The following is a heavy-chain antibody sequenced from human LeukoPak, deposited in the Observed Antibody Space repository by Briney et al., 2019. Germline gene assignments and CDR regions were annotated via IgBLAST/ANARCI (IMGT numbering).Heavy chain of an antibody. CDR2: IIPILGIA. V-gene: IGHV1-69*04. D-gene: IGHD5-18*01. Sequence: SVKVSCKASGGTFSSYAISWVRQAPGQGLEWMGRIIPILGIANYAQKFQGRVTITADKSTSTAYMELSSLRSEDTAVYYCACWGVDTPTQVDYWGQGTLVTVSS. CDR1: GGTFSSYA. J-gene: IGHJ4*02. CDR3: ACWGVDTPTQVDY.